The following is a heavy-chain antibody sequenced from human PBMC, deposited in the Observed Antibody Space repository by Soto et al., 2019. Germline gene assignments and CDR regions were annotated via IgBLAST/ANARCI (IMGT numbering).Heavy chain of an antibody. CDR1: GFTFSSYA. CDR2: ISGSGDKT. D-gene: IGHD6-13*01. CDR3: AKGGVAAAGWVTFYVDV. Sequence: GGSLRLSCAASGFTFSSYAMSWVRQAPGKGLEWVSTISGSGDKTYHSDSVKGRFTISRDNSKNTLYLQMNSLRAEDTAEYYCAKGGVAAAGWVTFYVDVWGKGTTVTVSS. V-gene: IGHV3-23*01. J-gene: IGHJ6*03.